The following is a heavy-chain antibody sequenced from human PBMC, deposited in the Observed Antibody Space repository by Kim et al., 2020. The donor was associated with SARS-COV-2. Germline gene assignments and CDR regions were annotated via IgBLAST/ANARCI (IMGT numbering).Heavy chain of an antibody. Sequence: SETLSLTCTVSGGSISSSSYYWGWIRQPPGKGLEWIGSIYYSGSTYYNPSLKSRVTISVDTSKNQFSLKLSSVTAADTAVYYCANTMVQGVIPFQHWGQGTLVTVSS. V-gene: IGHV4-39*01. D-gene: IGHD3-10*01. CDR3: ANTMVQGVIPFQH. CDR1: GGSISSSSYY. CDR2: IYYSGST. J-gene: IGHJ1*01.